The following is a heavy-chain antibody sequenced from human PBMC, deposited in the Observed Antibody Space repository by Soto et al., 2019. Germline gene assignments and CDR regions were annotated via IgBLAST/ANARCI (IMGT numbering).Heavy chain of an antibody. CDR1: GYSFTSYW. CDR3: ARRAEVVVAATDYYYYKDV. J-gene: IGHJ6*03. Sequence: PGESLKISCKGSGYSFTSYWIGWVRQMPGKGLEWMGIIYPGDSDTRYSPSFQGQVTISADKSISTAYLQWSSLKASDTAMYYCARRAEVVVAATDYYYYKDVWGKGTTVTVSS. V-gene: IGHV5-51*01. D-gene: IGHD2-15*01. CDR2: IYPGDSDT.